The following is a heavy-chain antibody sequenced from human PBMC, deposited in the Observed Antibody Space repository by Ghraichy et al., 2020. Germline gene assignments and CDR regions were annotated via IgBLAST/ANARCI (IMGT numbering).Heavy chain of an antibody. CDR2: IYYTGST. D-gene: IGHD6-13*01. Sequence: SQTLSLTCSVFGGSLSNYYWSWIRQPPGKGLEWIAYIYYTGSTKYNPSLQSRVTLSLETSKNKFSLILNSVTAAVTAIYYCAIDTTGLAANFDYLGRGLLVTFS. CDR1: GGSLSNYY. V-gene: IGHV4-59*01. CDR3: AIDTTGLAANFDY. J-gene: IGHJ4*02.